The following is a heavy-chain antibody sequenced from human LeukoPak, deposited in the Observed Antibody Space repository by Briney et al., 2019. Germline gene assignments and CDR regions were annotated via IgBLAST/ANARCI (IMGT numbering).Heavy chain of an antibody. Sequence: ASVKVSCMASVGTFISYAISWVRQAPGQGLEWMGGIILILGTANYAQKLQGRVTITADESTSTAYNELSSLRSEDTAVYYCARGTRYSGYGKSDYWGQGTLVTVSS. J-gene: IGHJ4*02. CDR1: VGTFISYA. D-gene: IGHD5-12*01. CDR3: ARGTRYSGYGKSDY. CDR2: IILILGTA. V-gene: IGHV1-69*13.